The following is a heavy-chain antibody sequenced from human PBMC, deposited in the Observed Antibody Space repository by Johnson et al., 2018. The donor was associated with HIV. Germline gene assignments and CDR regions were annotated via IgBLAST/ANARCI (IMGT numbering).Heavy chain of an antibody. J-gene: IGHJ3*02. CDR1: RFPFATYW. CDR2: IKQDGSEK. CDR3: ALHLTGDSFDI. Sequence: VQLVESGGGLVQPGGSLRLSCTASRFPFATYWMSWVRQAPGKGLEWVANIKQDGSEKYYVDSVKGRFTISRDNAKNSLYLQMNSLIAEDTAVYYCALHLTGDSFDIWGQGTMVTVSS. V-gene: IGHV3-7*05. D-gene: IGHD3-9*01.